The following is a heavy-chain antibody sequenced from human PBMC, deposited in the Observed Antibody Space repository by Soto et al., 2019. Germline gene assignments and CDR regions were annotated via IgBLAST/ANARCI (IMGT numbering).Heavy chain of an antibody. CDR1: GGSISSGGYY. CDR2: IYYSGST. J-gene: IGHJ5*02. Sequence: SETLSLTCTVSGGSISSGGYYWSWIRQHPGKGLEWIGYIYYSGSTYYNPSLKSRVTISVDTSKNQFSLKLSSVTAADTAVYYCASQSWFGELNGNWFDPWGQGTLVTVSS. V-gene: IGHV4-31*03. D-gene: IGHD3-10*01. CDR3: ASQSWFGELNGNWFDP.